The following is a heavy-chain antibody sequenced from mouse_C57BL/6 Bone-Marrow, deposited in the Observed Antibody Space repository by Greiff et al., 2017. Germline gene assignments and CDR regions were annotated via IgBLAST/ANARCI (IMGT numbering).Heavy chain of an antibody. CDR3: SLYYYGMSDWYFGV. D-gene: IGHD1-1*01. CDR2: IDPSDSYT. CDR1: GYTFTSYW. Sequence: QVQLQQPGAELVMPGASVKLSCKASGYTFTSYWMHWVKQRPGQGLEWIGEIDPSDSYTNYNQKFKGKSTLTVDKSSSTAYMQLSRLSSEDSAVVYCSLYYYGMSDWYFGVWGTGTTVTVSS. J-gene: IGHJ1*03. V-gene: IGHV1-69*01.